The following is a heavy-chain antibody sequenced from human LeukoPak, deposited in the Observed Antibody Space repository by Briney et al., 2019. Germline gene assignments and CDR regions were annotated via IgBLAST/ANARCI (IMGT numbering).Heavy chain of an antibody. V-gene: IGHV3-30*04. CDR2: ISYDGSNK. CDR1: GFSFSNYA. CDR3: ARDTGSSWYKDFDY. J-gene: IGHJ4*02. D-gene: IGHD6-13*01. Sequence: GGSLRLSCAASGFSFSNYAMHWVRQAPGKGLEWVAVISYDGSNKYYADSVKGRFTISRDNSKNTLYLQMNSLRAEDTAVYYCARDTGSSWYKDFDYWGQGTLVTVSS.